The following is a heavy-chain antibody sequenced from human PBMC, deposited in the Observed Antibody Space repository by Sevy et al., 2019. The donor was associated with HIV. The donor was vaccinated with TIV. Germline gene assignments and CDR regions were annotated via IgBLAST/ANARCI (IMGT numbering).Heavy chain of an antibody. D-gene: IGHD5-12*01. V-gene: IGHV3-74*01. CDR3: ARAMGDGYNYPFYYYYYYMDV. CDR2: INSDGSST. J-gene: IGHJ6*03. Sequence: GGSLRLSCAASGFTFSSYWMHWVRQAPGKGLVWVSRINSDGSSTSYAVSVKGRFTISRDNAKNTLYLQMNSLRAEDTAVYYCARAMGDGYNYPFYYYYYYMDVWGKGTTVTVSS. CDR1: GFTFSSYW.